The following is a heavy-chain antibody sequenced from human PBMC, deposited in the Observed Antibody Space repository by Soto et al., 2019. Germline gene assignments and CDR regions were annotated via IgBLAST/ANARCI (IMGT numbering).Heavy chain of an antibody. CDR1: GYTFTGYY. CDR2: INPNSGGT. V-gene: IGHV1-2*02. CDR3: ARGRRRVVYATLSGMDV. Sequence: ASVKVSCKASGYTFTGYYMHWVRQAPGQGLEWMGWINPNSGGTNYAQKFQGRVTMTRDTSISTAYMELSRLRSDDTAVYYCARGRRRVVYATLSGMDVWGQGTTVTVSS. J-gene: IGHJ6*02. D-gene: IGHD2-8*02.